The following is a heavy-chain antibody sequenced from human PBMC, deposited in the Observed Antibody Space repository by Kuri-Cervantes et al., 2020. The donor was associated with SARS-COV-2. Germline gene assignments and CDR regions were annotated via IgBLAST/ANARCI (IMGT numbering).Heavy chain of an antibody. D-gene: IGHD1-26*01. CDR3: AKRWVTWELQEFFDF. V-gene: IGHV3-23*01. Sequence: GGSLRLSCAASGSTFSSYAMHWVRQAPGKGLEWVSGISGSGGDTYYADSVKGRFTISRDNSKSTLFLQMNSLRAEDTAVYYCAKRWVTWELQEFFDFWGQGAQVTVSS. J-gene: IGHJ4*02. CDR1: GSTFSSYA. CDR2: ISGSGGDT.